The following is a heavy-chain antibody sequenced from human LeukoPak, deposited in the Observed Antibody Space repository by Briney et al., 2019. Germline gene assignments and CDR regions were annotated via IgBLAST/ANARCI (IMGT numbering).Heavy chain of an antibody. CDR1: GFTFSDYW. D-gene: IGHD2-8*02. CDR3: ASYLYWFFDLGY. V-gene: IGHV3-7*01. Sequence: PGGSLRLSCAASGFTFSDYWMTWVRQAPGKGLEWVANIKPDGSEKYYVDSVKGRFTISRDNAKNSLYLQMNSLRVEDTAVYYCASYLYWFFDLGYWGQGTLVTVSS. CDR2: IKPDGSEK. J-gene: IGHJ4*02.